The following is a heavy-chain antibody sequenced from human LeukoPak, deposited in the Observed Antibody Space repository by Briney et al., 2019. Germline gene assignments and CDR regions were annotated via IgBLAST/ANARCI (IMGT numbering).Heavy chain of an antibody. J-gene: IGHJ3*02. CDR1: GCTFSSYG. V-gene: IGHV3-33*01. CDR2: IWYDGSNK. Sequence: GGSLRLSCAASGCTFSSYGMHWVRQAPGKGLEWVAVIWYDGSNKYYADSVKGRFTISRDNSKNTLYLQMNSLRAEDTAVYYCARDQGVVGLDAFDIWGQGTMVTVSS. CDR3: ARDQGVVGLDAFDI. D-gene: IGHD1-26*01.